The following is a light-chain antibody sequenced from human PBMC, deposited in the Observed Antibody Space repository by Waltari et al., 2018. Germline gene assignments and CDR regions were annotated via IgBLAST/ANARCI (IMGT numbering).Light chain of an antibody. J-gene: IGKJ5*01. V-gene: IGKV3-11*01. CDR2: DAS. CDR3: QQRNDWPIT. Sequence: EIVLTQSPATLSLSPGERATLSCRASQSISADLAWYQQRPGQAPRLLIYDASNRVTGIPASFSGSGSGTDFTLTISSLEPEDFGVYYCQQRNDWPITFGQGTLLEIK. CDR1: QSISAD.